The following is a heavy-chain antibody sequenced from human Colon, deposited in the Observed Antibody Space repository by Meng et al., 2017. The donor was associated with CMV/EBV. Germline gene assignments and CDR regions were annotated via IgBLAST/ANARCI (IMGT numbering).Heavy chain of an antibody. CDR3: AREERWFGELPVP. J-gene: IGHJ5*02. CDR1: GFVVSSNY. V-gene: IGHV3-11*04. D-gene: IGHD3-10*01. Sequence: GESLKISCAASGFVVSSNYISWVRQAPGKGLEWVSMIYSETTGSSTYYGASVRGRFTIARDNAESSVSLQMNNLRVEDTAVYYCAREERWFGELPVPWGQGTLVTVSS. CDR2: IYSETTGSST.